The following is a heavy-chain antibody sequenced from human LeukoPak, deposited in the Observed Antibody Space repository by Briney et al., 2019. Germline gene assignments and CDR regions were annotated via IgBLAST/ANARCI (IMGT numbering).Heavy chain of an antibody. CDR3: ARRIAAAPMSWFDP. CDR2: IYTSGST. D-gene: IGHD6-13*01. Sequence: SQTLSLTCTVSGGSISSGSYYWSWIRQPAGKGLEWIGRIYTSGSTNYNPSLKSRVTISVDTSKNQFSLKPSSVTAADTAVYYCARRIAAAPMSWFDPWGQGTLVTVSS. CDR1: GGSISSGSYY. V-gene: IGHV4-61*02. J-gene: IGHJ5*02.